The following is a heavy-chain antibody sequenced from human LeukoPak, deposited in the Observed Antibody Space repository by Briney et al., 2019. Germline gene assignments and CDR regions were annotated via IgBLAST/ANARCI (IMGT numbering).Heavy chain of an antibody. CDR1: GFTFNAFA. CDR2: LAYDGTNQ. CDR3: ARGALYYMDV. Sequence: PGGSLRLSCAASGFTFNAFAMHWVRQAPGKGLEWVALLAYDGTNQYYADSVKGRFIISRDNSKNTLYVQMNSLRAEDTAVYYCARGALYYMDVWGKGTTVTISS. J-gene: IGHJ6*03. V-gene: IGHV3-30*04.